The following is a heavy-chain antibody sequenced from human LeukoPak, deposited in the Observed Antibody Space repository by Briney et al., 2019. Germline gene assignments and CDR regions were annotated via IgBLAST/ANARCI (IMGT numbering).Heavy chain of an antibody. Sequence: SETLSLTCTVSGGSVSSGSYYWSWIRQPPGKGLEWIGYIYYSGSTNYNPSLKSRVTISVDTSKNQFSLKLSSVTAADTAVYYCARDGPNVDTAMVDAFDIWGQGTMVTVSS. D-gene: IGHD5-18*01. V-gene: IGHV4-61*01. J-gene: IGHJ3*02. CDR1: GGSVSSGSYY. CDR2: IYYSGST. CDR3: ARDGPNVDTAMVDAFDI.